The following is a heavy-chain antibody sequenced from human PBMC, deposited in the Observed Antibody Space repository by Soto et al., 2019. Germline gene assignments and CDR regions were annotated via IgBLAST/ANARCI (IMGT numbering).Heavy chain of an antibody. CDR1: GLTFSSSE. CDR2: ISKSGSVI. J-gene: IGHJ6*02. CDR3: ASVNLRFSYGIDV. Sequence: EGRLVESGGGLVQPGGSLRLSCGASGLTFSSSEMHWVRQAPGKGLEWLSYISKSGSVIYYADSVKGRFTISRDNAKNLLYLQMNSLRAEDTAVYFCASVNLRFSYGIDVWGQGTTVTVSS. D-gene: IGHD3-3*01. V-gene: IGHV3-48*03.